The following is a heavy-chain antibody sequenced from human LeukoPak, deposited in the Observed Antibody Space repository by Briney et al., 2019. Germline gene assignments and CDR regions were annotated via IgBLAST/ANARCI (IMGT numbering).Heavy chain of an antibody. CDR2: ISSSSTYR. D-gene: IGHD1-26*01. Sequence: PGGSLRLSCAASGFTFSSYSTSWVRQAPGKGLEWVSSISSSSTYRYYAASVRGRFTISRDNAKNSLYLQMNSLRAEDTALYYCARGRYSGSYLLDYWGQGTLVTVSS. CDR3: ARGRYSGSYLLDY. V-gene: IGHV3-21*01. J-gene: IGHJ4*02. CDR1: GFTFSSYS.